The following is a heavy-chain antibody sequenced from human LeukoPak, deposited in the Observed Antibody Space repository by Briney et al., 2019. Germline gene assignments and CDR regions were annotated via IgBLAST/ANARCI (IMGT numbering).Heavy chain of an antibody. V-gene: IGHV3-23*01. CDR2: ISGAGRES. CDR1: GYTFGGSA. D-gene: IGHD6-19*01. Sequence: QSGGSLRLSCEASGYTFGGSAMSWVRQAPGKGLERISDISGAGRESYYADSVKGRFTISRDNSKNTLYLQLNSLGAEDTAVYFCAKIDSPRVGWRAPFDYWGQGTLVTVSS. CDR3: AKIDSPRVGWRAPFDY. J-gene: IGHJ4*02.